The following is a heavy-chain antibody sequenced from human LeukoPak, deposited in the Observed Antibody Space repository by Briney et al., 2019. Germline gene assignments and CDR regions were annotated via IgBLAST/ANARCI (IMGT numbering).Heavy chain of an antibody. CDR3: AKGVSGHYDILTGNDD. CDR1: GFTFSTYA. Sequence: QPGGSLRLACAASGFTFSTYAMSWVRQAPGKGLEWVSGVSGNGGRSDYADSVKGRFTISRDNSKNSLFLQMNSLRAEDTAVYYCAKGVSGHYDILTGNDDWGQGTLVTVSS. CDR2: VSGNGGRS. V-gene: IGHV3-23*01. J-gene: IGHJ4*02. D-gene: IGHD3-9*01.